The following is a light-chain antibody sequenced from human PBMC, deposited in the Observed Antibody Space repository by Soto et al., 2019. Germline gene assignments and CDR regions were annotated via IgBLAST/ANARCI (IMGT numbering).Light chain of an antibody. V-gene: IGKV3-20*01. CDR2: GAS. Sequence: EIVLTQSPATLSVSPGERATLSCWASQSVSSNLAWYQQKPGQAPRLLIYGASSRATGIPDRFSGSGSGTDFTLTISRLEPEDFAVYYCQQYDSSWTFGQGTKVDIK. J-gene: IGKJ1*01. CDR1: QSVSSN. CDR3: QQYDSSWT.